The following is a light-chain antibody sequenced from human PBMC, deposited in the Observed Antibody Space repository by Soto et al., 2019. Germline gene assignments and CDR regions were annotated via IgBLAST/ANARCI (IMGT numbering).Light chain of an antibody. Sequence: NFMLTQPHSVSESPGKTVTISCTRSSGSIASNYVQWYQQRPGSAPSPVIYEDNERPSGVPDRFSGSIDSSSNSASLTISGLKTDDEADSYCQSYHSGNVVFGGGPKLTVL. CDR2: EDN. CDR3: QSYHSGNVV. J-gene: IGLJ3*02. CDR1: SGSIASNY. V-gene: IGLV6-57*04.